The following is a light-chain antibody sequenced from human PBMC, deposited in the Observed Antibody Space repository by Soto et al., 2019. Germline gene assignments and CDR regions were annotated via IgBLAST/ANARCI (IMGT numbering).Light chain of an antibody. J-gene: IGLJ2*01. Sequence: QSALTQPASVSGSPGQSITISCTGTSSDVGGYDYVSWYQHFPGKAPKLIIYEVSNRPSGVSNRFSGSKSGNTASLTTSGLQAEDEADYYCSSYTSSITVDVVFGGGTKLTVL. V-gene: IGLV2-14*01. CDR2: EVS. CDR3: SSYTSSITVDVV. CDR1: SSDVGGYDY.